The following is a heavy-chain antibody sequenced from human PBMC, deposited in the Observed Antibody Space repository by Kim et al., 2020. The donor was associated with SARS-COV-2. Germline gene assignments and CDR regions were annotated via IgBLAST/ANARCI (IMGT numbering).Heavy chain of an antibody. D-gene: IGHD5-12*01. Sequence: SETLSLTCTVSGGSISSSSYYWGWIRQPPGKGLEWIGSIYYSGSTYYNPSLKSRVTISVDTSKNQFSLKLSSVTAADTAMYYCARHPSMATTSNYFDYWGQGTLVTVSS. CDR1: GGSISSSSYY. CDR2: IYYSGST. J-gene: IGHJ4*02. CDR3: ARHPSMATTSNYFDY. V-gene: IGHV4-39*01.